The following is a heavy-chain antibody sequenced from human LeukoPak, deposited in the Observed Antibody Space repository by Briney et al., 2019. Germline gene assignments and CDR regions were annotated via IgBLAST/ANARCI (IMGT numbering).Heavy chain of an antibody. CDR1: GGSVSSYY. CDR3: ARDRYYYDTSGPPLDI. D-gene: IGHD3-22*01. V-gene: IGHV4-4*07. J-gene: IGHJ3*02. Sequence: SETLSLTCTLSGGSVSSYYWSWIRQPAGKGLEWIGRIYTSGSTNYNPSLKSRVTMSVDTSKNQFSLRLSSVTAADTAVYYCARDRYYYDTSGPPLDIWGQGTMVTVSS. CDR2: IYTSGST.